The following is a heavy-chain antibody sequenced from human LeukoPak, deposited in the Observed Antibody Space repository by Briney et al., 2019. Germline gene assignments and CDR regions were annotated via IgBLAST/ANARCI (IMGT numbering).Heavy chain of an antibody. D-gene: IGHD3-3*01. CDR1: GYTFTSYA. J-gene: IGHJ6*03. CDR2: IIPIFGTA. V-gene: IGHV1-69*06. CDR3: ARDAPPITIFGVVISNYYMDV. Sequence: SVKVSCKASGYTFTSYAMNWVREAPGQGLEWMGGIIPIFGTANYAQKFQGRVTITADKSTSTAYMELSSLRSEDTAVYYCARDAPPITIFGVVISNYYMDVWGKGTTVTVSS.